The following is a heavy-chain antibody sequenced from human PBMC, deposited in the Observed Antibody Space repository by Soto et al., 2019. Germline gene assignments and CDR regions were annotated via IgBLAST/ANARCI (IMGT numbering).Heavy chain of an antibody. CDR2: IHSSGTT. J-gene: IGHJ4*02. D-gene: IGHD1-7*01. V-gene: IGHV4-4*07. Sequence: SETRSLTCTVSSGSINSFYWAWMRQPAGKGLEWIGRIHSSGTTNYNPSLSSRVTMSVDPSKNQFSLRLTSVTAADTAVYYCARDRIIGTSYSDYWGQGILVTVSS. CDR3: ARDRIIGTSYSDY. CDR1: SGSINSFY.